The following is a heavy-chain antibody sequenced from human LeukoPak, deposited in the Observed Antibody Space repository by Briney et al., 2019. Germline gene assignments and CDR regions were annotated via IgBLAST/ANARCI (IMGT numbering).Heavy chain of an antibody. CDR2: ISSSGSFI. Sequence: PGGSLRLSCAASGFTFSSYEMNWVRQAPGQGLEWVSYISSSGSFIYYADSVKGRFTISRDNAKNSLYLQTNSLRAEDTAVYYCARSAAGTIWGQGTLVTVSS. CDR1: GFTFSSYE. J-gene: IGHJ4*02. V-gene: IGHV3-48*03. CDR3: ARSAAGTI. D-gene: IGHD6-13*01.